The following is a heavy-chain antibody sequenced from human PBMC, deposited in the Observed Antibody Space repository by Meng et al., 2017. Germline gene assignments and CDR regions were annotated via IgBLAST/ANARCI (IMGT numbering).Heavy chain of an antibody. J-gene: IGHJ3*02. V-gene: IGHV3-21*01. CDR3: ARAPRFYYYYDSSGYYHI. D-gene: IGHD3-22*01. CDR1: GFTFSSYS. Sequence: GESLKISCAASGFTFSSYSMNWVRQAPGKGLEWVSSISSSSSYIYYADSVKGRFTISRDNAKNSLYLQMNSLRAEDTAVYYCARAPRFYYYYDSSGYYHIWGQGTMVTVSS. CDR2: ISSSSSYI.